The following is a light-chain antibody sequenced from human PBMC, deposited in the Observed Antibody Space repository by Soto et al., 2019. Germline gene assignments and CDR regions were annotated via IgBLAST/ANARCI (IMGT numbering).Light chain of an antibody. V-gene: IGKV3-11*01. CDR2: DAS. Sequence: EIVLTQSPATLSLSPGERATLSCRASQSVGTYLVWYQQKPGQAPRLLLYDASRSAIGIPDRFSSSGSGTDFTLTISSLEPGDCAVYYCQQRRAWPRVFGGGTRME. J-gene: IGKJ4*01. CDR1: QSVGTY. CDR3: QQRRAWPRV.